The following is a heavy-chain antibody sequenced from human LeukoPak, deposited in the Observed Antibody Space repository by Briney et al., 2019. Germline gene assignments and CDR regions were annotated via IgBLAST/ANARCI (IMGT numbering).Heavy chain of an antibody. Sequence: GGSLRLSCAASGFTFSSYWMSWVRQAPGKGLEWVANIKQDGSEKYSKNSLYLQMNSLRAEDTAVYYCAREGAAYCGGDCYGEVDYWGQGTLVTVSS. CDR2: IKQDGSEK. CDR1: GFTFSSYW. D-gene: IGHD2-21*02. V-gene: IGHV3-7*01. J-gene: IGHJ4*02. CDR3: AREGAAYCGGDCYGEVDY.